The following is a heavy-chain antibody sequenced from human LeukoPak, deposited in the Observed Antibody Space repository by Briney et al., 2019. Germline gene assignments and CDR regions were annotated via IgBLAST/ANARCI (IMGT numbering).Heavy chain of an antibody. D-gene: IGHD6-19*01. J-gene: IGHJ4*02. CDR1: GDSVSSNSAA. CDR3: AREGVAGIAVAGWYGY. Sequence: SQTLSLTCAISGDSVSSNSAAWNWIRQSPSRGLEWLGRTYYRSKWYNDYAVSVKSRITINPDTPKNQFSLQLNSVTPEDTAVYYCAREGVAGIAVAGWYGYWGQGTLVTVSS. V-gene: IGHV6-1*01. CDR2: TYYRSKWYN.